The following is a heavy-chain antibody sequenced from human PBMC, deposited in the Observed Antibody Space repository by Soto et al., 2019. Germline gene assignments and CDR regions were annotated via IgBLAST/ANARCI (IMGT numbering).Heavy chain of an antibody. J-gene: IGHJ4*02. CDR3: AKAGVSKCCSSLSCQFGY. CDR2: ISSSSTYI. D-gene: IGHD2-2*01. CDR1: GFTFSTYI. Sequence: PGGSLRLSCAASGFTFSTYIMNWVRQAPGKGLEWVSSISSSSTYIYYADSVKGRFTISRDNAKNSLYLQMNSLGAEDTAVYYCAKAGVSKCCSSLSCQFGYWGQGTLVTVSS. V-gene: IGHV3-21*04.